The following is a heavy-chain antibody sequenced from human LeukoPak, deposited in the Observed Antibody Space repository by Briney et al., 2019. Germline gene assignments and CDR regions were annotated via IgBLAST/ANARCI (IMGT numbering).Heavy chain of an antibody. V-gene: IGHV3-21*01. D-gene: IGHD3-9*01. J-gene: IGHJ4*02. CDR2: ISSSSISI. Sequence: GGSLRLSCASSGFTFRRYDMNWVRQAPGKGLEWVSFISSSSISIHYADPVKGRFTISRNNARDILYLQMDSLRVEDTAIYYCAGVFDVLTGGFDYWGQRVPVSVS. CDR3: AGVFDVLTGGFDY. CDR1: GFTFRRYD.